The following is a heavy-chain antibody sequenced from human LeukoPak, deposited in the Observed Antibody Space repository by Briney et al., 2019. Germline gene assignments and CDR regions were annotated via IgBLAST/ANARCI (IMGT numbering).Heavy chain of an antibody. V-gene: IGHV3-43*02. J-gene: IGHJ6*02. Sequence: GGSLRLSCEASGFXFDDYAIHWVRQAPGKGLEWVSLISGDGGSTYYADSVKGRFTISRDNSKNSLYLQMNSLRTEDAALYYCAKVAPYYDFWSGYYNYYYYGMDVWGQGTTVTVSS. CDR3: AKVAPYYDFWSGYYNYYYYGMDV. CDR2: ISGDGGST. D-gene: IGHD3-3*01. CDR1: GFXFDDYA.